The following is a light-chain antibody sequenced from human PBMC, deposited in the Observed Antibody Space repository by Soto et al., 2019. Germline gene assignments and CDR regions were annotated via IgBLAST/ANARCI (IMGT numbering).Light chain of an antibody. CDR2: EVS. Sequence: QSVLTQPPSVSGSPGQSVTISCTGTSSDIGTYKFVSWYQQPPGTAPKLMIYEVSNRPSGVPDRFSGSKSGNTASLTISGLQAEDEADYYCSSYTSSSTLVFGGGTKLTVL. J-gene: IGLJ2*01. V-gene: IGLV2-18*02. CDR3: SSYTSSSTLV. CDR1: SSDIGTYKF.